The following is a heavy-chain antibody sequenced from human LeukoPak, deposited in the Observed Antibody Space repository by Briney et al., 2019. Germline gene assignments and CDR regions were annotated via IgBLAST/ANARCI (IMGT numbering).Heavy chain of an antibody. CDR1: GGSICSSSYY. J-gene: IGHJ4*02. CDR2: IYYSGST. Sequence: PSETLSLTCTVSGGSICSSSYYWGWIRQPPGKGLEWVGNIYYSGSTYYNPSLKSRVTISVDTSKNQFSLKLSSVTAADTAVYYCARSPTQTSPTGYWGQGTLVTVSS. D-gene: IGHD4-17*01. CDR3: ARSPTQTSPTGY. V-gene: IGHV4-39*07.